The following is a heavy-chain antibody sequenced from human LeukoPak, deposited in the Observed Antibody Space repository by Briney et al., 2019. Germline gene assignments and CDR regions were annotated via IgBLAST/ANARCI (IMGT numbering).Heavy chain of an antibody. CDR3: ARLCFPGVYAFDI. Sequence: GGSLRLSCAASGFTVSSYAMHWVRQPIGKGLEWVSALGIAGDTFYPGSVKGRFTISRENARNSLYLQMNSLRAEDTAMYYCARLCFPGVYAFDIWGQGTMVTVSS. CDR1: GFTVSSYA. V-gene: IGHV3-13*01. CDR2: LGIAGDT. J-gene: IGHJ3*02. D-gene: IGHD3-10*01.